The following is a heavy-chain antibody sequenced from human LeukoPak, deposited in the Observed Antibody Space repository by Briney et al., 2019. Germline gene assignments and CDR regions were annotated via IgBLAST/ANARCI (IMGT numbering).Heavy chain of an antibody. D-gene: IGHD5-18*01. CDR2: ISYDGSNK. V-gene: IGHV3-30-3*01. Sequence: GGSLRLSCAASGFTFSSYAMHWVRQAPGKGLEWVAVISYDGSNKYYADSVKGRFTISRDNSKNTLYLQMNSLRAEDTAVYYCARARRDSFIVSQLWYLNYWGQGTLVTASS. J-gene: IGHJ4*02. CDR3: ARARRDSFIVSQLWYLNY. CDR1: GFTFSSYA.